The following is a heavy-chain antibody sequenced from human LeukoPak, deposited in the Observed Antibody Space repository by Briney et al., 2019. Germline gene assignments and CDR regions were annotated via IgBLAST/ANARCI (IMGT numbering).Heavy chain of an antibody. CDR2: ISGSGGST. CDR1: GFTFSSYA. D-gene: IGHD6-13*01. Sequence: GGSLRLSCAASGFTFSSYAMSRVRQAPGKGLEWVSAISGSGGSTYYADSVKGRFTISRDNSKNTLYLQMNSLRVEDTAVYYCARDRGFSSSWRLFVYWGQGTLVTVSS. J-gene: IGHJ4*02. V-gene: IGHV3-23*01. CDR3: ARDRGFSSSWRLFVY.